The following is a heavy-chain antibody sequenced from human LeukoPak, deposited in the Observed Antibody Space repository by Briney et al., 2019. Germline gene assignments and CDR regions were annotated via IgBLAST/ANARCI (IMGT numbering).Heavy chain of an antibody. CDR3: ARDKTTAHVFDV. D-gene: IGHD1-14*01. Sequence: GVSLRLFCAASGFPFSVCWMTWVRQAPGKGLEWVADISHDGTEFYADSVKGRFTISRDNAETSLDLQMNSLRADDTAVYYCARDKTTAHVFDVWGQGAMVTVSS. CDR2: ISHDGTE. CDR1: GFPFSVCW. J-gene: IGHJ3*01. V-gene: IGHV3-7*01.